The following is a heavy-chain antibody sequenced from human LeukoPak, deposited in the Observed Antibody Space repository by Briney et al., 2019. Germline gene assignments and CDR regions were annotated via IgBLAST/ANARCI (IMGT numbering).Heavy chain of an antibody. CDR1: GGSISSYY. CDR3: ARDKKEEVPAAAGWFDP. D-gene: IGHD2-2*01. Sequence: SETLSLTCTVSGGSISSYYWSWIRQPPGKGLEWIGYIYYTGSTNYNPSLKSRVTISVDPSKNQFSLELTSVTAADTAVYYCARDKKEEVPAAAGWFDPWGQGTLVTVSS. V-gene: IGHV4-59*01. CDR2: IYYTGST. J-gene: IGHJ5*02.